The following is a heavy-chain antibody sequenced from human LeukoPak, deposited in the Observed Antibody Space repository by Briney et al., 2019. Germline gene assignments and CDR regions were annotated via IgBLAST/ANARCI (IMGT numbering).Heavy chain of an antibody. J-gene: IGHJ5*02. CDR3: ARAHRQYLGYYYGSGSPFFDP. CDR2: IYYSWDT. CDR1: GGSISSTSYY. D-gene: IGHD3-10*01. V-gene: IGHV4-39*01. Sequence: SETLSLTCTVSGGSISSTSYYWGWIRQPPGKGLEWIGSIYYSWDTYYNPSLKSRVTISVDTSKNQFSLKLSSVTAADTAVYYCARAHRQYLGYYYGSGSPFFDPWGQGTLVTVSS.